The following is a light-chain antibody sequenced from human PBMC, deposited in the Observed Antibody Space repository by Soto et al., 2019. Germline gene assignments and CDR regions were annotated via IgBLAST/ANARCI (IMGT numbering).Light chain of an antibody. CDR3: QHYGSALFT. Sequence: EILLTQSPGTLSLSPGERATLSCRASQSFSSSYLAWYQQKPGQAPRLLIYGASSRATGIPDRFSRSGSETDFTLTISRLEPEDFEVYYCQHYGSALFTFGPGTKVDIK. CDR2: GAS. CDR1: QSFSSSY. V-gene: IGKV3-20*01. J-gene: IGKJ3*01.